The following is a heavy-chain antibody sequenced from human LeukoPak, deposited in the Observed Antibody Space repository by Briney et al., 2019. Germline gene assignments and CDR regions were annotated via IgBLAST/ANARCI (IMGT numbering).Heavy chain of an antibody. D-gene: IGHD3-9*01. Sequence: ASVKVSCKASGGTFSSYAISWVRQAPGRGLEWMGGIIPIFGTANYAQKFQGRVTITTDESTSTAYMELSSLRSEDTAVYYCARDSSYDILTGYTHYNWFDPWGQGTLVTVSS. J-gene: IGHJ5*02. CDR3: ARDSSYDILTGYTHYNWFDP. CDR2: IIPIFGTA. V-gene: IGHV1-69*05. CDR1: GGTFSSYA.